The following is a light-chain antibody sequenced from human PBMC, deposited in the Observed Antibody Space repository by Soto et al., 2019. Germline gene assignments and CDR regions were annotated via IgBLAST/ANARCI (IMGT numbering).Light chain of an antibody. Sequence: DIQMTQSPSTRTASVGDRVTITCLASQSISYRFAWYQLKPGKAPKRLIFDASSLESGVPSRFSGSGSGTEFTLTTSSLQPDDFATYYCQHYSLVWAFGQGTKVDIK. CDR3: QHYSLVWA. J-gene: IGKJ1*01. V-gene: IGKV1-5*01. CDR1: QSISYR. CDR2: DAS.